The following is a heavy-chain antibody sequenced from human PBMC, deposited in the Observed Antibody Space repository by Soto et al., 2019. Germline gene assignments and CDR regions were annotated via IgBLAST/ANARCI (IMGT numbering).Heavy chain of an antibody. V-gene: IGHV4-34*01. CDR2: INHSGST. CDR1: GGSFNGYY. D-gene: IGHD3-16*02. CDR3: ARGTPLMITFGGVIVPYFDY. Sequence: SETLSLTCAVYGGSFNGYYWSWIRQPPGKGLEWIGEINHSGSTNYNPSLKSRVTISVDTSKNQFSLKLSSVTAADTAVYYCARGTPLMITFGGVIVPYFDYWGQGTLVTVSS. J-gene: IGHJ4*02.